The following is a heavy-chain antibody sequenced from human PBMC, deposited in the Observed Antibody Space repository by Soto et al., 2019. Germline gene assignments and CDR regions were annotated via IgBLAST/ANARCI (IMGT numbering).Heavy chain of an antibody. D-gene: IGHD2-15*01. Sequence: HVELQESGPGLVKPSETLSLTCNVSGDSIGRGGYYWSWIRQHPGKGLEWLGHLYYSGTTFYNPSLKCLITMSVDRSHNLFSLKFSSVTAADTAVYYCTRADCSVVSCYSLDYWGQGTLVTVSS. CDR2: LYYSGTT. CDR1: GDSIGRGGYY. CDR3: TRADCSVVSCYSLDY. J-gene: IGHJ4*02. V-gene: IGHV4-31*01.